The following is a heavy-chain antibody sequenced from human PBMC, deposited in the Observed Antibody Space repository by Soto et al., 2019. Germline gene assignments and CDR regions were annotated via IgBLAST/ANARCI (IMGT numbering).Heavy chain of an antibody. Sequence: QITLKESGPTLVKPTQTLTLTCTFSGFSLSTSGVGVGWIRQPPGKALEWLALIYWIDDKRYSPSLKSRLTITKDTSKNQVVLTMTNMDPVDTATYYCALQTSGSYPGAFDIWGQGTMVTVSS. CDR3: ALQTSGSYPGAFDI. D-gene: IGHD1-26*01. J-gene: IGHJ3*02. CDR1: GFSLSTSGVG. CDR2: IYWIDDK. V-gene: IGHV2-5*01.